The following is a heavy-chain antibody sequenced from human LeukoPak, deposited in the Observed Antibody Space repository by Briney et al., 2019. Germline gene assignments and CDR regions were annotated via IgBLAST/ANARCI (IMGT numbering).Heavy chain of an antibody. D-gene: IGHD2/OR15-2a*01. J-gene: IGHJ4*02. CDR3: ARGFSMTYFDC. CDR2: ISTDGSGT. V-gene: IGHV3-74*01. CDR1: GFTFSSYW. Sequence: GGSLRLSCAASGFTFSSYWMHWVRHVPGEGLVWVSRISTDGSGTTYADSVKGRFTISRDNAKNTLFLQMDSLRAEDTAVYYCARGFSMTYFDCWGQGTLVTVSS.